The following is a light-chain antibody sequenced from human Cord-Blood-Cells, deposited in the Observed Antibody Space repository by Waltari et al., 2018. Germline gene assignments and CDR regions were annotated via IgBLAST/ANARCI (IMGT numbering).Light chain of an antibody. CDR3: QQYYSTLPYT. Sequence: DIVMTQSPDSLAVSLGERATINCKSSQSVLSSSNNKNYLAWYQQKPGQPPKLLIYWASTRESGVPDRFSGSGSGTDFTLTISSLQAEDVAVYYCQQYYSTLPYTFGQGTKLEIK. V-gene: IGKV4-1*01. CDR2: WAS. J-gene: IGKJ2*01. CDR1: QSVLSSSNNKNY.